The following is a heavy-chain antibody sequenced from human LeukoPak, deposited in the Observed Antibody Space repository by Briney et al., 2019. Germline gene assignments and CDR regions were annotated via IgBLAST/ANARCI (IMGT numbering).Heavy chain of an antibody. V-gene: IGHV4-59*11. D-gene: IGHD6-19*01. CDR1: GGSISSHY. J-gene: IGHJ3*02. CDR2: IYFSGST. Sequence: PSEILSLTCTVSGGSISSHYWSWIRQPPGKGLEWIGYIYFSGSTNYNPSLKSRVTISIDTPNNQFSLKLSSVTAADTGVYYCARGLGAVAGRIYDGFDMWGQGTMVTVSS. CDR3: ARGLGAVAGRIYDGFDM.